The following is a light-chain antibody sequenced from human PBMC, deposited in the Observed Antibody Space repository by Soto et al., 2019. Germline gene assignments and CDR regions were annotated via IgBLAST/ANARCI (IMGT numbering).Light chain of an antibody. J-gene: IGKJ2*01. CDR2: GAS. V-gene: IGKV3-20*01. CDR3: QHYGSSPFWYT. Sequence: EIVLTQSPGTLSLSPGERATLSCRASQSVTSSHLAWYHQKRGQAPWLLIYGASSRTTGIPDRFSGSGSGTDFTLTISRLEPEDFAVYYCQHYGSSPFWYTFGQGTKLEIK. CDR1: QSVTSSH.